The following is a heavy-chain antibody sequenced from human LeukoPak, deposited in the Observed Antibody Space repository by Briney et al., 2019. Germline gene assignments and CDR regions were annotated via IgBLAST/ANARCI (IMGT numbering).Heavy chain of an antibody. CDR1: GFTFSSYG. Sequence: GGSLRLSCAASGFTFSSYGMHWVRQAPGKGLEWVAVIWYDGSNKYYADSVKGRFTISRDNSKNTLYLQMNSLRAEGTAVYYCARDAYYYDSSGLFDYWGQGTLVTVSS. D-gene: IGHD3-22*01. CDR3: ARDAYYYDSSGLFDY. V-gene: IGHV3-33*01. J-gene: IGHJ4*02. CDR2: IWYDGSNK.